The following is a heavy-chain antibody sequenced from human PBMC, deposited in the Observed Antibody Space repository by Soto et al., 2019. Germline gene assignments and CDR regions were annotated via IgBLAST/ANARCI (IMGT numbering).Heavy chain of an antibody. J-gene: IGHJ4*02. CDR3: ERDQINYYDSSGYYPF. CDR1: GGSISSYY. D-gene: IGHD3-22*01. Sequence: SETLSLTCTVSGGSISSYYWSWIRQPAGKGLEWIGRIYTSGSTNYNPSLKSRVPMSVDTSKNQFSLKLSSVTAADTAVYYCERDQINYYDSSGYYPFWGQGTLVTVSS. V-gene: IGHV4-4*07. CDR2: IYTSGST.